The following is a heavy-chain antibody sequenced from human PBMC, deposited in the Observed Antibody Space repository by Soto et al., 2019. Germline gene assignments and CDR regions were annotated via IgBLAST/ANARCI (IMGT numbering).Heavy chain of an antibody. CDR3: VKDAGSKTDYYDSSGYSVFDY. CDR1: GFTFSSYA. CDR2: ISSNGGST. J-gene: IGHJ4*02. Sequence: PGGSMRLSCSASGFTFSSYAMHWVRQAPGKGLEYVSAISSNGGSTYYADSVKGRFTISRDNSKNTLYLQMSSLRAEDTAVYYCVKDAGSKTDYYDSSGYSVFDYWGQGT. D-gene: IGHD3-22*01. V-gene: IGHV3-64D*06.